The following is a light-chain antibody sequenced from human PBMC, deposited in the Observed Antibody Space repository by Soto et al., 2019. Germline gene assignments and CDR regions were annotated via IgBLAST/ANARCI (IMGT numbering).Light chain of an antibody. J-gene: IGLJ1*01. V-gene: IGLV2-14*01. CDR2: EVT. CDR1: SSDVGGYNF. CDR3: SSYTSRDTRV. Sequence: QSALTQPASMSGSPGQSITISCTGTSSDVGGYNFVSWYQQHPDKAPKLMLYEVTKRPSGVSVRFSGSKSGNTASLTISGLQTEDEADYYCSSYTSRDTRVFGTGTKLTVL.